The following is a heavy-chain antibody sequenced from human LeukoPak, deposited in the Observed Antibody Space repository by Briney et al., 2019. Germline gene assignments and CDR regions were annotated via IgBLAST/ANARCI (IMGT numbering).Heavy chain of an antibody. Sequence: GGSLRLSCAASGFTFSSYSMNWVRQAPGKGLEWVSSISSSSTYIKYADSVKGRFTISRDNAKNSLFLQMNSLRAEDTAVYYCARDGCSGGFGLFDYWGQGTLVTVSS. CDR2: ISSSSTYI. CDR3: ARDGCSGGFGLFDY. CDR1: GFTFSSYS. D-gene: IGHD2-15*01. V-gene: IGHV3-21*01. J-gene: IGHJ4*02.